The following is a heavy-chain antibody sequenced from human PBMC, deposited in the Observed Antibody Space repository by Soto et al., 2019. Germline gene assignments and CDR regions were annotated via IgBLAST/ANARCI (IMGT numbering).Heavy chain of an antibody. V-gene: IGHV4-34*01. CDR2: INHSGST. CDR1: GGSFSGYY. J-gene: IGHJ6*03. D-gene: IGHD2-2*01. Sequence: PSETLSLTCAVYGGSFSGYYWSWIRQPPGKGLEWIGEINHSGSTNYNPSLKSRVTISVDTSKNQFSLKLSSVTAADTAVYYCARTHSTSYRYYYYYYYMDIWGKGTTVTVSS. CDR3: ARTHSTSYRYYYYYYYMDI.